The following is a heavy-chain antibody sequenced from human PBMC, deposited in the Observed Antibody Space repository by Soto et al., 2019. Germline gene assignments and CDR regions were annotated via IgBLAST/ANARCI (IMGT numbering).Heavy chain of an antibody. J-gene: IGHJ6*02. Sequence: QVLLQESGPGLVKPSETLSLTCTVSGASISNDYWSWIRQPPGKRLEYIVFIYNGGSPNYNPSLDSRXXXXXXXXXXXXXXXXXXXXXXXXXXXXCXXXXXXXRGYGMDVWGRGTTVTVS. V-gene: IGHV4-4*08. CDR3: XXXXXXXRGYGMDV. CDR2: IYNGGSP. CDR1: GASISNDY.